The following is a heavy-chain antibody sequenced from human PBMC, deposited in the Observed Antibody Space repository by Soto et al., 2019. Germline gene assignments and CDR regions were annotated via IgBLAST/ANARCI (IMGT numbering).Heavy chain of an antibody. CDR1: GVSISSGGYS. CDR3: ARALGSGSSGGGYDY. CDR2: IYHSGST. Sequence: SETLSHTCAVSGVSISSGGYSWSWIRQPPGKGLEWIGYIYHSGSTYYNPSLKSRVTISVDRSKNQFSLKLSSVTAADTAVYYCARALGSGSSGGGYDYWGQGTLVTVSS. J-gene: IGHJ4*02. D-gene: IGHD3-10*01. V-gene: IGHV4-30-2*01.